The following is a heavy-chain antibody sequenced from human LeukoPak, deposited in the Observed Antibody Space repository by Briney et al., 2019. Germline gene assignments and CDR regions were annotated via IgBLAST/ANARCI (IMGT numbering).Heavy chain of an antibody. D-gene: IGHD1-1*01. V-gene: IGHV3-7*01. Sequence: GGSLRLSCAASGSTLSYYWMSWVRQAPGKGLEWVANIQEDGSNKYYVGSVKGQFTISRDNAKNSVYLQMNSLRAEDTAVYYCAREARGTRAAFDIWGQGTMVTVS. CDR1: GSTLSYYW. CDR2: IQEDGSNK. CDR3: AREARGTRAAFDI. J-gene: IGHJ3*02.